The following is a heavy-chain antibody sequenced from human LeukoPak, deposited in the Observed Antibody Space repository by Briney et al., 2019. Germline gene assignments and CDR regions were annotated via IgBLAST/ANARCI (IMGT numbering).Heavy chain of an antibody. CDR2: IWYDGSNK. CDR3: ARDSGYSSSWWRYNWFDP. D-gene: IGHD6-13*01. CDR1: GFTFSSYG. V-gene: IGHV3-33*01. J-gene: IGHJ5*02. Sequence: GGSLRLSCAASGFTFSSYGMHWVRQAPGKGLEWVAVIWYDGSNKYYADSVKGRFTISRDNSKNTLYLQMNSLRAEDTAVYYCARDSGYSSSWWRYNWFDPWAREPWSPSPQ.